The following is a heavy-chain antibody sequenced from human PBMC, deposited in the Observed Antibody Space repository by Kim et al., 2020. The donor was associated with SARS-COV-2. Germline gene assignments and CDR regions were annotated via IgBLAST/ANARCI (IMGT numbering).Heavy chain of an antibody. D-gene: IGHD6-13*01. V-gene: IGHV3-23*01. CDR3: ANPRQPDY. CDR2: TT. Sequence: TTTYADSGTGRFTISRDNSKNTLYLQMSSLRAEDTAIYYCANPRQPDYWGQGTLVTVSS. J-gene: IGHJ4*02.